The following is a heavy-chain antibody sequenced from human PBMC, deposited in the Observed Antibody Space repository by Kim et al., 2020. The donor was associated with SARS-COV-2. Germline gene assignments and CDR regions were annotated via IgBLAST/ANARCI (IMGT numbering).Heavy chain of an antibody. J-gene: IGHJ3*02. CDR2: ISWNSGSI. CDR3: AKDHVMAPKHHAFDI. D-gene: IGHD2-21*01. V-gene: IGHV3-9*01. Sequence: GGSLRLSCAASGFTFDDYAMHWVRQAPGKGLAWFSGISWNSGSIGYADSVKGRFTISRDNAKNSLYLQMNSLRAEDTALYYCAKDHVMAPKHHAFDIWGQGTMVTVSS. CDR1: GFTFDDYA.